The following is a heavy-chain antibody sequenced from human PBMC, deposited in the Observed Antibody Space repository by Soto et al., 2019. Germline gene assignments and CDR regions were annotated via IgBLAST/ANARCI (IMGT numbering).Heavy chain of an antibody. Sequence: ASVKVSCKASGYTFTSYYMHWVRQAPGRGLEWMGIINPSGGSTSYAQKFQGRVTMTRDTSTSTVYMELSSLRSEDTAVYYCAREPYIVATIRQPGPHYYYGMDVWGQGTTVTVSS. CDR3: AREPYIVATIRQPGPHYYYGMDV. V-gene: IGHV1-46*01. D-gene: IGHD5-12*01. CDR1: GYTFTSYY. J-gene: IGHJ6*02. CDR2: INPSGGST.